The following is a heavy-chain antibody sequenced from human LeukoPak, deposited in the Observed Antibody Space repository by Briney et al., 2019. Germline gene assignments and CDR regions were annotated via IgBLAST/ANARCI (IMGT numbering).Heavy chain of an antibody. V-gene: IGHV1-2*02. CDR1: GYTFTGYY. J-gene: IGHJ4*02. CDR2: INPNSGGT. Sequence: ASVKVSCKASGYTFTGYYMHWVRQAPGQGLEWMGWINPNSGGTNYAQKFQGRVTMTRDTSISTAYMELSRLRSDDTAVYYCARDTHYYDSSGYYYPLGYWGQGTLVTVSS. D-gene: IGHD3-22*01. CDR3: ARDTHYYDSSGYYYPLGY.